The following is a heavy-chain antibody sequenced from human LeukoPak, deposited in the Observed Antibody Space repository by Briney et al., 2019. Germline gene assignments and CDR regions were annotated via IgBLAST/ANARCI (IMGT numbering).Heavy chain of an antibody. J-gene: IGHJ3*02. Sequence: GGSLRLSCAASKFTFSNYGMHWVRQAPGKGLEWVAVISSDGSNKYYADSVKGRFTISRDNAKNSLYLQMNSLRAEDTAVYYCARLYSSSSGKAFDIWGQGTMVTVSS. CDR2: ISSDGSNK. V-gene: IGHV3-30*03. D-gene: IGHD6-6*01. CDR3: ARLYSSSSGKAFDI. CDR1: KFTFSNYG.